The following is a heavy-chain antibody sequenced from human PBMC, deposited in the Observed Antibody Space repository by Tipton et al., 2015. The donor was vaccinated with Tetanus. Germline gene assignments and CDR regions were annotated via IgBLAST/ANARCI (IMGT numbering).Heavy chain of an antibody. Sequence: SLRLSCAASGFTFSSYAMSWVRQAPGKGLEWVSAISGSGGSTYYADSVKGRFTISRDNSKNTLYLQMNSLRAEDTAVYYCAKIPAGRYYYGMDVWGQGTTVTVSS. J-gene: IGHJ6*02. CDR2: ISGSGGST. CDR1: GFTFSSYA. V-gene: IGHV3-23*01. D-gene: IGHD2-2*01. CDR3: AKIPAGRYYYGMDV.